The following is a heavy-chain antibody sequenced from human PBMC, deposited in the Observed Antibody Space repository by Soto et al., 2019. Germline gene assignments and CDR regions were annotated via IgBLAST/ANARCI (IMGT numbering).Heavy chain of an antibody. J-gene: IGHJ6*02. CDR2: IIPIFGTA. Sequence: ASVKVSCKASGGTFSSYAISWVRQAPGQGLEWMGGIIPIFGTANYAQKFQGRVTITADESTSTAYMELSSLRSEDTAVYYCAREIRSGLEPLHGYYYYGMDVWGQGTTVTVSS. V-gene: IGHV1-69*13. CDR1: GGTFSSYA. CDR3: AREIRSGLEPLHGYYYYGMDV. D-gene: IGHD1-1*01.